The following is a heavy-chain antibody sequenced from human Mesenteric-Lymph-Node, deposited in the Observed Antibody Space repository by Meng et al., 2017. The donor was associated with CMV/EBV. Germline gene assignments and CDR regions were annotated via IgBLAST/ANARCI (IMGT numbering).Heavy chain of an antibody. J-gene: IGHJ5*02. D-gene: IGHD3-10*01. CDR2: MNPNSGNT. CDR3: ARVVGTMVRGIFKS. Sequence: ASVKVSCKASGYTFTSYDINWGRQATGQGLEWMGWMNPNSGNTGYAQKFQGRVTMTRNTSISTAYMELSSLRSEDTAVYYCARVVGTMVRGIFKSWGQGTLVTVSS. CDR1: GYTFTSYD. V-gene: IGHV1-8*01.